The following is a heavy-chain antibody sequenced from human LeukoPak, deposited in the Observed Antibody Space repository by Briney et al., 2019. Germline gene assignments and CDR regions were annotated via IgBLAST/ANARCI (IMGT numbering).Heavy chain of an antibody. CDR3: ARARGSGYLDAFDI. D-gene: IGHD3-22*01. CDR1: GGSISSYY. V-gene: IGHV4-59*01. Sequence: PSETLSLTCTVSGGSISSYYWSWIRQPPGKGPEWIGYIYYSGSTNYNPSLKSRVTISVDTSKNQFSLKLSSVTAADTAVYYCARARGSGYLDAFDIWGQGTMVTVSS. CDR2: IYYSGST. J-gene: IGHJ3*02.